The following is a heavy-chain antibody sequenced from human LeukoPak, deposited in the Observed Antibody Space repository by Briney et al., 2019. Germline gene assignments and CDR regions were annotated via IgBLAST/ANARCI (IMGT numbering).Heavy chain of an antibody. CDR3: ARGSFYGGWFDP. Sequence: SETLSLTCAVSGASISSSNWWSWVRQPPGKGLEWIGEINHSGSTNYNPSLKSRVTISVDTSKNQFSLKLSSVTAADTAVYYCARGSFYGGWFDPWGQGTLVTVSS. D-gene: IGHD4-23*01. CDR2: INHSGST. CDR1: GASISSSNW. V-gene: IGHV4-4*02. J-gene: IGHJ5*02.